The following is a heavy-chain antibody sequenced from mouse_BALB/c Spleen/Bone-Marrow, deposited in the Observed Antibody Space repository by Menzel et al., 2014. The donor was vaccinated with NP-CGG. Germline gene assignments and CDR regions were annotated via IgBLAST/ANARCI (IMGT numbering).Heavy chain of an antibody. CDR2: IDPANGNT. J-gene: IGHJ3*01. CDR3: ARFPFPY. CDR1: GFNIKDTY. V-gene: IGHV14-3*02. Sequence: VHVKQSGAELVKPGASVKLSCTASGFNIKDTYMHRVKQRPEQGLEWIGKIDPANGNTKYDPKFQGKATITADTSSNTAYLQLSSLTPEDTAVYYCARFPFPYWGQGTLVTVSA.